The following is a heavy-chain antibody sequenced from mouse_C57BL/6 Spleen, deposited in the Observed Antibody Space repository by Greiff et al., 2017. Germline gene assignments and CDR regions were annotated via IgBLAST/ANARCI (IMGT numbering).Heavy chain of an antibody. Sequence: EVKLVESGGGLVQPGGSLKLSCAASGFTFSDYGMHWVRQAPEKGLEWVAYISSGSSTIYYADTVKGRFTISRDNAKNTLFLQMTSLRSEDTAMYYCARGKLGRRSMDYWGQGTSVTVSS. CDR3: ARGKLGRRSMDY. D-gene: IGHD4-1*01. CDR1: GFTFSDYG. J-gene: IGHJ4*01. V-gene: IGHV5-17*01. CDR2: ISSGSSTI.